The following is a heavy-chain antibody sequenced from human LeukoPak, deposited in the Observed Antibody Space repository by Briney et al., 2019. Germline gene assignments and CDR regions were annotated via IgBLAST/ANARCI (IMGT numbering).Heavy chain of an antibody. CDR1: GFTFSRYW. V-gene: IGHV3-7*01. J-gene: IGHJ4*02. CDR2: IKHDGAEK. CDR3: ARDRYASY. D-gene: IGHD2-2*01. Sequence: GGSLRLSCAASGFTFSRYWMAWVRQAPGKGLEWVAIIKHDGAEKHYVDSVKGRFSISRDDAKNSLSLQMNSLRAEDTAVYYCARDRYASYWGQGTLVTVSS.